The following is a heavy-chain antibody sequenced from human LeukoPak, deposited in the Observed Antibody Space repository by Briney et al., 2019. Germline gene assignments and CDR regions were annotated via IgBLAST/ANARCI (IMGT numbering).Heavy chain of an antibody. CDR1: GYTFTSYA. CDR2: INAGNGNT. Sequence: ASVNVSCKASGYTFTSYAMHWVRQAPGQRLEWMGWINAGNGNTKYSQKFQGRVTITRDTSASTAYMELSSLRSEDTAVYYCARYNYDFWSGTTYYYGMDVWGQGTTVTVSS. J-gene: IGHJ6*02. D-gene: IGHD3-3*01. CDR3: ARYNYDFWSGTTYYYGMDV. V-gene: IGHV1-3*01.